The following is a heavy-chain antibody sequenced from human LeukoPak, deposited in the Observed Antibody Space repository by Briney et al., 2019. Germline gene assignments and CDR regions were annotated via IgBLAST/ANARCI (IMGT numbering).Heavy chain of an antibody. CDR3: ARGASSGWYDWFDP. CDR2: INTNTGNP. Sequence: ASVKVSCKASGYTFTSYAMNWVRQAPGQGLEWMGWINTNTGNPTYAQGFTGRFVFSLDTSVSTAYLQISSLKAEDTAVYYCARGASSGWYDWFDPWGQGTLVTVSS. J-gene: IGHJ5*02. CDR1: GYTFTSYA. D-gene: IGHD6-19*01. V-gene: IGHV7-4-1*02.